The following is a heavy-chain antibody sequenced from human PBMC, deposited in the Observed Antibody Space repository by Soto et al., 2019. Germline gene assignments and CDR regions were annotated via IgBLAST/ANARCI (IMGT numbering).Heavy chain of an antibody. Sequence: SETLSLTCTVSGGSISSGDYYWSWIRQPPGKGLEWIGYIYYGGSTYYNPSLKSRVTISVDTSKNQFSLKLSSVTAADTAVYYCASSEASGWGSWFDPWGQGTLVTVSS. V-gene: IGHV4-30-4*01. D-gene: IGHD3-16*01. CDR1: GGSISSGDYY. CDR2: IYYGGST. CDR3: ASSEASGWGSWFDP. J-gene: IGHJ5*02.